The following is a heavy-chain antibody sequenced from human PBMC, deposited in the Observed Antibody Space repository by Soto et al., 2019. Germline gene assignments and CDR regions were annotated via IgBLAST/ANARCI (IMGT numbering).Heavy chain of an antibody. Sequence: SETLSLTCTVSGGSIISSSYYWGLIRQPPGKGLEWIGSIYYSGSTYYNPSLKSRVTISVDTSKNQFSLKLSSVTAADTAVYYCARRSDIVATIFSYSFDYWGQGTLVTVSS. CDR3: ARRSDIVATIFSYSFDY. V-gene: IGHV4-39*01. J-gene: IGHJ4*02. D-gene: IGHD5-12*01. CDR1: GGSIISSSYY. CDR2: IYYSGST.